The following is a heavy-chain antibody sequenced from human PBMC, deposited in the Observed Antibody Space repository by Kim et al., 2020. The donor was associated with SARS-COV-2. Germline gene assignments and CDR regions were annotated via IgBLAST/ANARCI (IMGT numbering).Heavy chain of an antibody. J-gene: IGHJ6*02. CDR3: ARYGYSYGRDYYYYGMDV. CDR2: IIPILGIA. V-gene: IGHV1-69*02. Sequence: SVKVSCKASGGTFSSYTISWVRQAPGQGLEWMGRIIPILGIANYAQKFQGRVTITADKSTSTAYMELSSLRSEDTAVYYCARYGYSYGRDYYYYGMDVWGQGTTVTVSS. D-gene: IGHD5-18*01. CDR1: GGTFSSYT.